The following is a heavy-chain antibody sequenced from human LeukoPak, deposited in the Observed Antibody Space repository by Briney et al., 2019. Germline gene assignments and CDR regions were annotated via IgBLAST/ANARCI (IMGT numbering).Heavy chain of an antibody. CDR1: RFTFSSYV. D-gene: IGHD3-22*01. V-gene: IGHV3-33*06. CDR2: IWYDGDNK. Sequence: GGSLRLSCAASRFTFSSYVMHWVRQAPGKGLEWVALIWYDGDNKYYSDSVKGRFTISRDNSKNTLYLQMNSLRAEDTAVYYCAKARATCLYDTSGYSALDNWGQGTLVTVSS. J-gene: IGHJ4*02. CDR3: AKARATCLYDTSGYSALDN.